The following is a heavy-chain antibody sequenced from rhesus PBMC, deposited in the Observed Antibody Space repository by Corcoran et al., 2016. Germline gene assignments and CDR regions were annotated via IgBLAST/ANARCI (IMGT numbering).Heavy chain of an antibody. Sequence: QVQLQESGPGLVKPSETLSLTCAVSGGSISSSNWWSWIRQPPGKGLEWIGYISGSSGSTYYNPSLKSRVTISKDTSKNQFSLKLSSVTAADTAVYYCARESGDVWGPGVLVTVSS. CDR3: ARESGDV. CDR2: ISGSSGST. V-gene: IGHV4S19*01. CDR1: GGSISSSNW. J-gene: IGHJ5-1*01.